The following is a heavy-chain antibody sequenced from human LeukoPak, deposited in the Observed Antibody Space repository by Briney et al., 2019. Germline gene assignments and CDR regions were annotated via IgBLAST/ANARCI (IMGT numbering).Heavy chain of an antibody. D-gene: IGHD3-9*01. J-gene: IGHJ4*02. CDR2: ITGSGDTT. V-gene: IGHV3-23*01. Sequence: PGGSLRLSCAASGFIFRNYVMSWVRQAPGKGLEWVSAITGSGDTTYYADPVKGRSTISRDNSKNALYVEMNTLRAEDTAVYYCVKWGDYDILTGYYVPDFWGQGTLVTVSS. CDR3: VKWGDYDILTGYYVPDF. CDR1: GFIFRNYV.